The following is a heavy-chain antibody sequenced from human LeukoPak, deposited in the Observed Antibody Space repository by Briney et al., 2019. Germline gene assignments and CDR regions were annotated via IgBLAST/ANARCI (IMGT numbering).Heavy chain of an antibody. D-gene: IGHD3-10*01. J-gene: IGHJ4*02. CDR2: IYRSGST. Sequence: PSETLSLTCTVSGASMNSSNWWSWVRQSPGKGLEWIGEIYRSGSTNYNPSLKSRVTISLDKSQNQFSLKVASVTAADTAVYYCARQVGGDFDYWGQGTLVTVSS. V-gene: IGHV4-4*02. CDR3: ARQVGGDFDY. CDR1: GASMNSSNW.